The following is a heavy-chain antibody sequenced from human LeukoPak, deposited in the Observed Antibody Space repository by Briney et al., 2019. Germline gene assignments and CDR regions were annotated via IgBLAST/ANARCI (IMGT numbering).Heavy chain of an antibody. Sequence: GGSLRLSCAASGFTFSSHWMNWVRQAPGKGLEWVANIREDGTEIYYMDSVKGRFTISRDNAKNSLYLQMSSLRAEDTAVYYCARGVYSIDYWGQGTLVTVSS. CDR1: GFTFSSHW. CDR2: IREDGTEI. J-gene: IGHJ4*02. CDR3: ARGVYSIDY. D-gene: IGHD2-15*01. V-gene: IGHV3-7*01.